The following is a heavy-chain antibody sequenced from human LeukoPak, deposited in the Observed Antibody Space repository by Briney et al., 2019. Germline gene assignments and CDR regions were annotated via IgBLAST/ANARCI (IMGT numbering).Heavy chain of an antibody. Sequence: GGSLRLSCAASVFTFSNSGMSWVRQAPGTGLEWVSAISTDAGETHYADSVKGRFTISRDNSKNTVSLQMSSLRAEDTALYYCAKGSGNGYGSGPFDYWGQGTLVTVSS. CDR3: AKGSGNGYGSGPFDY. CDR2: ISTDAGET. V-gene: IGHV3-23*01. J-gene: IGHJ4*02. CDR1: VFTFSNSG. D-gene: IGHD3-10*01.